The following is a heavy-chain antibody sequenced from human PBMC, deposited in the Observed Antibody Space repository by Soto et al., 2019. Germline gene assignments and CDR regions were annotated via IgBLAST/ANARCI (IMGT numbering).Heavy chain of an antibody. D-gene: IGHD3-3*01. V-gene: IGHV1-8*01. CDR1: GYTFTSYD. Sequence: GASVKVSCKASGYTFTSYDIDWVRQATGQGLEWMGWMNPNSGNTGYAQKFQGRVTMTRNTSISTAYMELSSLRSEDTAVYYCARARSPNTIFGVVMTNWFDPWGQGTLVTVSS. CDR3: ARARSPNTIFGVVMTNWFDP. J-gene: IGHJ5*02. CDR2: MNPNSGNT.